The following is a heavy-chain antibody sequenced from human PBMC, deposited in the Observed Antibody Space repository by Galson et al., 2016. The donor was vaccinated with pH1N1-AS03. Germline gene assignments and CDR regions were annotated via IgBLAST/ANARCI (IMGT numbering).Heavy chain of an antibody. CDR1: GDTVTDYY. CDR3: ARGYNVWTAFDY. CDR2: INPKSGGT. D-gene: IGHD3/OR15-3a*01. J-gene: IGHJ4*02. Sequence: SVKVPCKASGDTVTDYYIHWVRQAPGQGLEWMGWINPKSGGTKFDQKFQGRVTMTRDTTINTLYMELSSLRSDDTAIYFCARGYNVWTAFDYWGQGTLVTVSS. V-gene: IGHV1-2*02.